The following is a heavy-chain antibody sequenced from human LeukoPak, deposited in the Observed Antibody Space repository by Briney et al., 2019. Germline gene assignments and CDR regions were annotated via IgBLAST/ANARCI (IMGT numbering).Heavy chain of an antibody. D-gene: IGHD3-16*01. J-gene: IGHJ5*02. CDR2: IYTSGST. CDR3: ASGQGDWFDP. V-gene: IGHV4-61*02. CDR1: GGSISSGSYY. Sequence: SQTLSLTCTVSGGSISSGSYYWSWIRQPAGKGLEWIGRIYTSGSTNYNPSLKSRVTISVDTSKNQFSLKLSSVTAADTAVYYCASGQGDWFDPWGQGTLVTVSS.